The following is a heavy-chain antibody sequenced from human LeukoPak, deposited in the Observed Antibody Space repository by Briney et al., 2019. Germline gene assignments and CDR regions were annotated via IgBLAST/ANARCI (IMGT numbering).Heavy chain of an antibody. CDR3: AMKDCSGGSCLDY. CDR1: GFTFSDYY. D-gene: IGHD2-15*01. CDR2: ISSSGSTI. Sequence: PGGSLRLSCAASGFTFSDYYMSWIRQAPGKGLEWVSYISSSGSTIYYADSVKGRFTISRDNAKNSLYLQMNSLRAEDTAVYYCAMKDCSGGSCLDYWGQGTLVTVSS. J-gene: IGHJ4*02. V-gene: IGHV3-11*01.